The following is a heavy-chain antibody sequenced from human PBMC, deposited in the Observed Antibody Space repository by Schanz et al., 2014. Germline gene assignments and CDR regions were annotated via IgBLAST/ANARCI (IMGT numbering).Heavy chain of an antibody. CDR3: ARVPEPGWFDP. D-gene: IGHD1-26*01. J-gene: IGHJ5*02. V-gene: IGHV4-31*03. CDR2: ISYSGST. Sequence: QVQLQESGPGLLKPSQTLSLTCTVSGASISSGGYYWDWIRLLPGKGLEWIGYISYSGSTSFNPSLKSRLTMSVDTSKNQFSLRLSSVTAADTAVYYCARVPEPGWFDPWGQGTLVTVSS. CDR1: GASISSGGYY.